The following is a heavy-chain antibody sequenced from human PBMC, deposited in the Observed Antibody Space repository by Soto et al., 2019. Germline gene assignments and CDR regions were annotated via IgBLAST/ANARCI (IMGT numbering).Heavy chain of an antibody. CDR2: IYPGDSDT. D-gene: IGHD2-2*01. Sequence: EVQLVQSGAEVKKPGESLKISCKGSGYSFTSYWIGWVRQMPGKGLEWMGIIYPGDSDTRYSPAFQGQVTISADTSISTAYLQWSSLKASDTAMYYCAGLSDTFIVPAALDYWGQGTPGTASS. CDR1: GYSFTSYW. CDR3: AGLSDTFIVPAALDY. V-gene: IGHV5-51*03. J-gene: IGHJ4*02.